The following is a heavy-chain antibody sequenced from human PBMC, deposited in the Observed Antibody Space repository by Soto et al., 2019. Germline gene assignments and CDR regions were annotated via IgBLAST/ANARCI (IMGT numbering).Heavy chain of an antibody. CDR2: IYYSGST. CDR1: GGSISSYY. Sequence: SETLSLTCTVSGGSISSYYWSWIRQPPGKGLEWIGYIYYSGSTNYNPSLKSRVTISVDTSKNQFSLKLSSVTAADTAVYYCAGPKIGSYYYWGQGTLVTVSS. CDR3: AGPKIGSYYY. V-gene: IGHV4-59*01. D-gene: IGHD1-26*01. J-gene: IGHJ4*02.